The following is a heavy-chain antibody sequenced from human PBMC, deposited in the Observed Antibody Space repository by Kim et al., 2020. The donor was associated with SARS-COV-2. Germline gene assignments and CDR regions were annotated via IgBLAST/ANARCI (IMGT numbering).Heavy chain of an antibody. D-gene: IGHD1-1*01. J-gene: IGHJ6*03. CDR3: AKGIRQLYYYYMDV. Sequence: ASMKGRFTISRDNAKTSLYLQMNTLRAEDTALYYCAKGIRQLYYYYMDVWGKGTTVTVSS. V-gene: IGHV3-9*01.